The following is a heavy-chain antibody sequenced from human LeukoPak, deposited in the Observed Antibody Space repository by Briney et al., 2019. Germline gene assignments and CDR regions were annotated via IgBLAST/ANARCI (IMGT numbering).Heavy chain of an antibody. CDR2: ITGYSGNT. D-gene: IGHD6-13*01. V-gene: IGHV1-18*01. CDR3: ARVKSVPAAGTLIDY. J-gene: IGHJ4*02. Sequence: SVKVSCKASRYTFTSYGISWVRQAPGQGLEWMGWITGYSGNTNYAQNLQGRVTMTTDTSTSTAYMELRSLRSDDTAVYYCARVKSVPAAGTLIDYWGQGTLVTVSS. CDR1: RYTFTSYG.